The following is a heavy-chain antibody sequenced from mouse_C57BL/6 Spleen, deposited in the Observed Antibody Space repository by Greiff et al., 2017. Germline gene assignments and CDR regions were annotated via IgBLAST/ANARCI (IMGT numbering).Heavy chain of an antibody. D-gene: IGHD1-1*01. CDR1: GFTFSSYA. CDR3: ARDSYGSRYWYFDV. V-gene: IGHV5-4*01. Sequence: EVKLMESGGGLVKPGGSLKLSCAASGFTFSSYAMSWVRQTPEKRLEWVATISDGGSYTYYPDNVKGRFTISRDNAKNNLYLQMSHLKSEDTAMYYCARDSYGSRYWYFDVWGTGTTVTVSS. J-gene: IGHJ1*03. CDR2: ISDGGSYT.